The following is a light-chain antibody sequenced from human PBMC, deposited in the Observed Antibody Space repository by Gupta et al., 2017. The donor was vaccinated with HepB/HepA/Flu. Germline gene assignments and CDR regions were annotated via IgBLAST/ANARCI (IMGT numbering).Light chain of an antibody. V-gene: IGKV1-39*01. J-gene: IGKJ2*01. CDR1: QSISSY. Sequence: DTQMTQSPPPLSASIGDRVTITCRASQSISSYVNWYQQKPGKAPKLLIYAASNLQSGVPSRFRGSGSGTDFTLTISSLQPEDFATYYCQQSYSIPYTFGQGTKLEIK. CDR2: AAS. CDR3: QQSYSIPYT.